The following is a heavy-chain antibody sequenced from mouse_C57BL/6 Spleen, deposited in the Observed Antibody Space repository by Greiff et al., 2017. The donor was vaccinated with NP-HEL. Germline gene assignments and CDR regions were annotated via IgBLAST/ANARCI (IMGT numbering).Heavy chain of an antibody. CDR1: GYAFSSYW. Sequence: QVQLQQSGAELVKPGASVKISCKASGYAFSSYWMNWVKQRPGTGLEWIGQIYPGDGDTNYNGKFKGKATLTADKSSSTAYMQLSSLTSEDSAVYFCARFDPTTGYFDVWGTGTTVTVSS. CDR3: ARFDPTTGYFDV. CDR2: IYPGDGDT. V-gene: IGHV1-80*01. D-gene: IGHD1-1*01. J-gene: IGHJ1*03.